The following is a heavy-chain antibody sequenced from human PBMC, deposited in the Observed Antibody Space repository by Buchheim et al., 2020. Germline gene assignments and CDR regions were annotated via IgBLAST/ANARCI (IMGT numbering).Heavy chain of an antibody. D-gene: IGHD3-22*01. CDR2: IWYDGSNK. J-gene: IGHJ4*02. Sequence: QVQLVESGGGVVQPGRSLRLSCAASGFTFSSYGMHWVRQAPGKGLEWVAVIWYDGSNKYYADSVKGRFTISRDNSKNTLYLQMNSLRAEDTAVYYCARGQYYYDSSGYYDYFDYWGQGTL. CDR3: ARGQYYYDSSGYYDYFDY. CDR1: GFTFSSYG. V-gene: IGHV3-33*01.